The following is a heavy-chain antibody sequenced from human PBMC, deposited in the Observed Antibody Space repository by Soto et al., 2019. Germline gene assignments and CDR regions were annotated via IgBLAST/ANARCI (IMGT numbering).Heavy chain of an antibody. CDR3: ARGEVVVVVAASYYIGSSGFDP. V-gene: IGHV4-34*01. CDR2: INHSGST. J-gene: IGHJ5*02. CDR1: GGSFSGYY. Sequence: SETLSLTCAVYGGSFSGYYWSWIRQPPGKGLEWIGEINHSGSTNYNPSLKSRVTISVDTSKNQFSLKLSSVTAADTAVYYCARGEVVVVVAASYYIGSSGFDPWGQGTLVTVSS. D-gene: IGHD2-15*01.